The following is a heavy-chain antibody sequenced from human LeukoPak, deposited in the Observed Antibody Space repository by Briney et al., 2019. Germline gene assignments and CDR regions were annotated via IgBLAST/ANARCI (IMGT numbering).Heavy chain of an antibody. CDR3: ARGGGLRYFDRGDAFDI. J-gene: IGHJ3*02. CDR1: GYTFTSYY. Sequence: ASVKVSCKASGYTFTSYYMHWVRQAPGQGLEGMGIINPSGGSTSYAQKFQGRVTMTRDMSTSTVYMELSSLRSEDTAVYYCARGGGLRYFDRGDAFDIWGQGTMVTVSS. D-gene: IGHD3-9*01. CDR2: INPSGGST. V-gene: IGHV1-46*01.